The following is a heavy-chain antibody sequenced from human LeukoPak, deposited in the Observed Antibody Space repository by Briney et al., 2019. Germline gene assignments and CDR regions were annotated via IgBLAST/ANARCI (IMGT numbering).Heavy chain of an antibody. CDR1: GGSISSYY. D-gene: IGHD6-6*01. V-gene: IGHV4-4*08. Sequence: PSETLSLTCTVSGGSISSYYWSWIRQPPGTGLEWIGYIYTSRSTNYNPSLKSRVTISVDTSKNQFSLKLSSVTAADTAVYYCARLSLYSSSFTYYMDIWGKGTTVTVSS. J-gene: IGHJ6*03. CDR3: ARLSLYSSSFTYYMDI. CDR2: IYTSRST.